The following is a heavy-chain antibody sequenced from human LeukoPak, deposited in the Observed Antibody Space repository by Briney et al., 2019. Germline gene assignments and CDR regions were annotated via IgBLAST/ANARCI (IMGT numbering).Heavy chain of an antibody. Sequence: GGSLRLSCAASGFTFSSYAMHWVRQAPGKGLEWVAVISYDGSNKYYADSVKGRFTISRDNSKNTLYLQMNSLRAEDTAVYYCARDAPGSKGYYMDVWGKGTTVTVSS. CDR3: ARDAPGSKGYYMDV. CDR2: ISYDGSNK. D-gene: IGHD4-11*01. J-gene: IGHJ6*03. V-gene: IGHV3-30-3*01. CDR1: GFTFSSYA.